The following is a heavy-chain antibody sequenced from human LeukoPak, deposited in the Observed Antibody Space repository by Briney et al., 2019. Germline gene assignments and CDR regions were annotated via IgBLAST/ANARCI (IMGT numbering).Heavy chain of an antibody. J-gene: IGHJ4*02. CDR3: AKDHGSIGARDFDY. CDR1: GFTFDDYA. CDR2: ISWNSGSI. D-gene: IGHD1-26*01. Sequence: PGGSLRLSCAASGFTFDDYAMHWVRQAPGKGLEWVSGISWNSGSIGYADSVKGRFTISRDNAKNSLYLQMNSLRAEDTALYYCAKDHGSIGARDFDYWGQGTLVTVSS. V-gene: IGHV3-9*01.